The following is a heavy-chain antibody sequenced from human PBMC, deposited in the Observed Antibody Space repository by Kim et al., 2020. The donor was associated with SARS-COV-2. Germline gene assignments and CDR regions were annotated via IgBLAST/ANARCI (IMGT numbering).Heavy chain of an antibody. V-gene: IGHV6-1*01. CDR3: ARISSSSPRSFDY. CDR1: GDSVSSNSAT. J-gene: IGHJ4*02. Sequence: SQTLSLTCAISGDSVSSNSATWNWIRQSPSSGLEWLGRTYYRSKWYNDYAVSVKSRIIITPDTSKNQFSLQLNSVTPEDTAVYFCARISSSSPRSFDYWGQGILVTVSS. CDR2: TYYRSKWYN. D-gene: IGHD6-6*01.